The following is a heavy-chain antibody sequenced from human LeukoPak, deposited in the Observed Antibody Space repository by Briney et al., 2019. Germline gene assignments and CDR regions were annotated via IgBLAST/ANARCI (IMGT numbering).Heavy chain of an antibody. Sequence: GGSLRLSCAASGFTFSSYSMNWVRQAPGKGLEWVSSISSSSSYIYYADSVKGRFTISRDNSKNTLYLQMNSLRAEDTAVYYCAKDFYGGCIDYWGQGTLVTVSS. CDR1: GFTFSSYS. CDR3: AKDFYGGCIDY. CDR2: ISSSSSYI. J-gene: IGHJ4*02. D-gene: IGHD2-8*02. V-gene: IGHV3-21*01.